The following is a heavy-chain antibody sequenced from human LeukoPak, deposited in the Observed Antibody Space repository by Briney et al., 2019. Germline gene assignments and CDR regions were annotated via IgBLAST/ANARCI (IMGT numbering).Heavy chain of an antibody. D-gene: IGHD5-24*01. J-gene: IGHJ4*02. V-gene: IGHV3-23*01. CDR3: AKDPREGYSLTLPYYFDY. Sequence: PGESLRLSCAASGFTFTSYAMSWVRQAPGKGLEWVSSLSASGDGTFYADSVKGRFPISRDDSMNTLYLQMNSLRTQDTAVYYCAKDPREGYSLTLPYYFDYWGQGTLVTVSS. CDR2: LSASGDGT. CDR1: GFTFTSYA.